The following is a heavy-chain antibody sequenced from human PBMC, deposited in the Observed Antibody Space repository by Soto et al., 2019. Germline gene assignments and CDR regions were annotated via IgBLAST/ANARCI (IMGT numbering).Heavy chain of an antibody. CDR3: ARDGERDTGLNFYYYLHGMDA. CDR2: ISPYNGTT. D-gene: IGHD1-1*01. V-gene: IGHV1-18*04. CDR1: GYTFTTYG. Sequence: EASVKVSCKASGYTFTTYGISWVRQAPGQGLERMGWISPYNGTTKYAEKFQGEMTMTTDTATSTAYMDLRSLRSDDTAVYYCARDGERDTGLNFYYYLHGMDAWGQGTRVTVSS. J-gene: IGHJ6*02.